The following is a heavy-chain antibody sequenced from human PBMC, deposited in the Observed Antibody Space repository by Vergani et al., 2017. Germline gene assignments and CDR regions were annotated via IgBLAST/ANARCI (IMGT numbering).Heavy chain of an antibody. Sequence: EVQLLESGGDLVQPGGSLRLSCAASGFTFIMHAMSWVRQAPGKGLEWVSTLSASDRRTHYADSVKGRFTISRDNSKNTLFLHRNSLRTEDTAVYYCAKVGRSEVAGTFGAFDIWGQGTMVTVSS. CDR2: LSASDRRT. J-gene: IGHJ3*02. D-gene: IGHD6-19*01. CDR1: GFTFIMHA. V-gene: IGHV3-23*01. CDR3: AKVGRSEVAGTFGAFDI.